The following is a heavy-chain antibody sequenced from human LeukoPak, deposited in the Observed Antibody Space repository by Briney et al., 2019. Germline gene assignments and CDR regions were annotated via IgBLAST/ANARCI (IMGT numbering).Heavy chain of an antibody. CDR2: ISSSGSTI. Sequence: GGSLRLSWAAAGFTFSSYEMNWVRQAPGKGLEWVSYISSSGSTIYYADSVKGRFTTSRDNAKNSLYLQMNSLRAEDTAGYYCAELGITMIGGVWGKGTTVTISS. CDR1: GFTFSSYE. D-gene: IGHD3-10*02. J-gene: IGHJ6*04. CDR3: AELGITMIGGV. V-gene: IGHV3-48*03.